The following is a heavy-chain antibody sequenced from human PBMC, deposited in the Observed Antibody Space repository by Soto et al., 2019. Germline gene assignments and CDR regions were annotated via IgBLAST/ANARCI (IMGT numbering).Heavy chain of an antibody. CDR1: SGPSKSHN. V-gene: IGHV4-59*08. J-gene: IGHJ6*01. CDR2: VCDTWST. Sequence: QVQVQQSGPGLVKPSETLSLTCTVSSGPSKSHNWGWIRQPPGRGLEWIGYVCDTWSTSYNPSLKSRVTVSADTSTNRISLTLRFVTAADTAVYYCVRQGIGFLHGLVDVWGQGTTVIVSS. D-gene: IGHD3-10*01. CDR3: VRQGIGFLHGLVDV.